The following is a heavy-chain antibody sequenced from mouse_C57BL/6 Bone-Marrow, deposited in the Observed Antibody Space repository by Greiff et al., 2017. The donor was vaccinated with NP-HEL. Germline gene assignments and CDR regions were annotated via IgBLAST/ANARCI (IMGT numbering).Heavy chain of an antibody. V-gene: IGHV6-6*01. Sequence: EVKLQESGGGLVQPGGSMKLSCAASGFTFSDAWMDWVRQSPEKGLEWVAEIRNKANNHATYYAESVKGRFTISRDDSKSSVYLQMNSLRAEDTGIYYCTRRGTTVVAYYFDYWGQGTTLTVSS. J-gene: IGHJ2*01. CDR2: IRNKANNHAT. CDR3: TRRGTTVVAYYFDY. D-gene: IGHD1-1*01. CDR1: GFTFSDAW.